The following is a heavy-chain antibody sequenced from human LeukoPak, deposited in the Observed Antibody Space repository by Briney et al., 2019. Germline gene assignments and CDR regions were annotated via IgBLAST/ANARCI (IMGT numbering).Heavy chain of an antibody. CDR1: GFTFSSYG. D-gene: IGHD2-2*01. V-gene: IGHV4-34*01. Sequence: GSLRLSCAASGFTFSSYGMSWIRQPPGKGLEWIGEINHSGSTNYNPSLKSRVTISVDTSKNQFSLKLSSVTAADTAVYYCARRKRPIVVVPAAPFDPWGQGTLVTVSS. J-gene: IGHJ5*02. CDR3: ARRKRPIVVVPAAPFDP. CDR2: INHSGST.